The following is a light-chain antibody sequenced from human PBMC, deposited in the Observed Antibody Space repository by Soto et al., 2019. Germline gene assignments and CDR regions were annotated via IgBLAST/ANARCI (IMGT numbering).Light chain of an antibody. J-gene: IGKJ5*01. V-gene: IGKV3-20*01. CDR1: QSVSSTY. CDR2: GAS. Sequence: VVMQYPGTLSLSPGGRATLSRRAIQSVSSTYLAWYQQKPGQAPRPLSYGASSRATGIPDRFSGSESGTDFTLTISRLEPEDFAVYYCQQYGSSPPITFGEGTRLEIK. CDR3: QQYGSSPPIT.